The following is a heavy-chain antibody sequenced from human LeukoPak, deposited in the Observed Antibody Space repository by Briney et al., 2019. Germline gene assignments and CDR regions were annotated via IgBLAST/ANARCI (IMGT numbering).Heavy chain of an antibody. CDR2: ISGGGGST. Sequence: GGSLRLSCAASGFSFNSYAMSWVRQAPGKGLEWVSAISGGGGSTDYAHSVKGRFTISRDNSKNTLYLQMNSLRAEDTAVYYCAKNLPYGSGSSNAMDVWGKGTTVTVSS. D-gene: IGHD3-10*01. J-gene: IGHJ6*04. CDR3: AKNLPYGSGSSNAMDV. V-gene: IGHV3-23*01. CDR1: GFSFNSYA.